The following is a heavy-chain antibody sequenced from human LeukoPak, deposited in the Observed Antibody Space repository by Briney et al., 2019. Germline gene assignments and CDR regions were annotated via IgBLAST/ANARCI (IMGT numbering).Heavy chain of an antibody. D-gene: IGHD6-13*01. V-gene: IGHV1-3*01. J-gene: IGHJ4*02. Sequence: GASVKVSCKASGFPFTSYAIHWVRQAPGQRLEWMGWVNADNSNTKYSQEFQGRVTMTRDTSISTAYMELSSIRSDDTAVYYCAHIVAAATDYWGQGTLVTVSS. CDR2: VNADNSNT. CDR1: GFPFTSYA. CDR3: AHIVAAATDY.